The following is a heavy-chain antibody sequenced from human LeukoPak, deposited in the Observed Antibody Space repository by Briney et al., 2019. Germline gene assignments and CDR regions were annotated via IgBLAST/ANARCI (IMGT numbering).Heavy chain of an antibody. CDR2: ISSNGGST. D-gene: IGHD3-10*01. CDR3: VTDRRGILVRGTTFDY. CDR1: GFTFSSYA. Sequence: PGGSLRLSCSASGFTFSSYAMHWVCQAPGKGLEYVSAISSNGGSTYYADSVKGTFTISRDNSKNTLYLQMSSLRAEDTAVYYCVTDRRGILVRGTTFDYWGQGTLVTVSS. V-gene: IGHV3-64D*06. J-gene: IGHJ4*02.